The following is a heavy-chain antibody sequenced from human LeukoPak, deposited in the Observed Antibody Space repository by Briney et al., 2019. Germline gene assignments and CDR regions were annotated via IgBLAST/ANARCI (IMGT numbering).Heavy chain of an antibody. Sequence: PGGSLSLSCAASGFPVRSNYMSWVRQAPGKGLEGVSVIYSGGSTYYAESVKGRFTISTDNSKNTLDLQMNSLRAEDTAVYYCARDSVDTAMGYDYWGQGTLVTVSS. CDR3: ARDSVDTAMGYDY. J-gene: IGHJ4*02. CDR1: GFPVRSNY. V-gene: IGHV3-53*01. D-gene: IGHD5-18*01. CDR2: IYSGGST.